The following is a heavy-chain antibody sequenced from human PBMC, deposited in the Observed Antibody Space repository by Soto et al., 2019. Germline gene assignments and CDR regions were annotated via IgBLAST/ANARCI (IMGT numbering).Heavy chain of an antibody. J-gene: IGHJ3*02. D-gene: IGHD4-17*01. CDR3: AKDGTPWYGDSGDAFDI. V-gene: IGHV3-23*01. CDR2: ISGSGGST. Sequence: HPGGSLRLSCAASGFTFSSYAMSWVRQAPGKGLEWISAISGSGGSTYYADSVKGRFTISRDNSENTLYLQMNSLRAEDTAVYYCAKDGTPWYGDSGDAFDIWGQGTMVTVSS. CDR1: GFTFSSYA.